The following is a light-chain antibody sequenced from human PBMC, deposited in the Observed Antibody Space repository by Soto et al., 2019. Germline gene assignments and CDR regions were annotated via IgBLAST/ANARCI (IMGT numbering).Light chain of an antibody. CDR2: WAS. CDR1: QSVLYSSNNKNY. CDR3: QQYYSTPPT. J-gene: IGKJ4*02. Sequence: DIVMTQSPDSLAVSLGERATINCKSSQSVLYSSNNKNYLAWYQQKPGQPPKLLIYWASTRESGVPDRFSGNESEPNFTLTISSLQAEDVAVYYCQQYYSTPPTFGGGTKVEIK. V-gene: IGKV4-1*01.